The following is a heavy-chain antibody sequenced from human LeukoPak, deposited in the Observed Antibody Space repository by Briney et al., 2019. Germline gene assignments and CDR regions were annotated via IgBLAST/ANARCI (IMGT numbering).Heavy chain of an antibody. CDR1: GFTFGTYN. CDR2: ISSSSGTI. CDR3: ERRLTASGKHYFDY. Sequence: GGSLRLSCAASGFTFGTYNMNWVRQAPGKGLEWVSYISSSSGTIYYADSVQGRFTISRDNAKNSLYLQMNRLRAEDTAVYYCERRLTASGKHYFDYWGQGTLATVSS. D-gene: IGHD6-13*01. V-gene: IGHV3-48*01. J-gene: IGHJ4*02.